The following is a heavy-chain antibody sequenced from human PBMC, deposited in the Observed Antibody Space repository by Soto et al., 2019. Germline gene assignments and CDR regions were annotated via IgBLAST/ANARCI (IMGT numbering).Heavy chain of an antibody. J-gene: IGHJ4*02. D-gene: IGHD5-12*01. V-gene: IGHV3-30-3*01. CDR1: GFSFNDFS. CDR3: ARDANSGYDTHLDY. Sequence: PGGSLRLSCAASGFSFNDFSMHWVRQAPGKGLEWVALISVDGNKIYYTDSVKGRFTISRDISKSTLSLQMNSLRLEDTGLYYCARDANSGYDTHLDYWGQGTLVTVSS. CDR2: ISVDGNKI.